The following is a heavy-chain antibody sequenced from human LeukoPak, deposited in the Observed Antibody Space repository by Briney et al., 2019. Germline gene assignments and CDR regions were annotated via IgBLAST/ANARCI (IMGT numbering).Heavy chain of an antibody. CDR3: ARELLWFGEPLSGMDV. CDR2: MNPNSGNT. CDR1: GYTFTSYD. J-gene: IGHJ6*02. D-gene: IGHD3-10*01. V-gene: IGHV1-8*01. Sequence: ASVKVSCKASGYTFTSYDIYWVRQATGQGLEWMGWMNPNSGNTGYAQKFQGRVTMTRNTSISTAYMELSSLRSEDTAVYYCARELLWFGEPLSGMDVWGQGTTVTVSS.